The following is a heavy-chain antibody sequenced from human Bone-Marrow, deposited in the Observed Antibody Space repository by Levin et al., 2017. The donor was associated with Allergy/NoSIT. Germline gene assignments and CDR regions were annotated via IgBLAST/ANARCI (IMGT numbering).Heavy chain of an antibody. D-gene: IGHD3-22*01. J-gene: IGHJ4*02. Sequence: PGESLKISCKASGYTFTSYYMHWVRQAPGQGLEWMGIINPSGGSTSYAQKFQGRVTMTRDTSTSTVYMELSSLRSEDTAVYYCARLGYYYDSSGSPFFDYWGQGTLVTVSS. V-gene: IGHV1-46*01. CDR2: INPSGGST. CDR3: ARLGYYYDSSGSPFFDY. CDR1: GYTFTSYY.